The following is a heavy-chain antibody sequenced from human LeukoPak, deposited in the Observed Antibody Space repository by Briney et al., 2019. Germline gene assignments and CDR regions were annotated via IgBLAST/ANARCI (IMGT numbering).Heavy chain of an antibody. CDR2: IYYSGST. CDR3: ARFLLGGGAAAGTVDY. Sequence: PSETLSLTCTVSGGSLSSYYWSWIRQPPGKGLEWIGYIYYSGSTNYNPSLKSRVTISVDTSKNQFSLKLSSVTAADTAVYYCARFLLGGGAAAGTVDYRGQGTLVTVSS. D-gene: IGHD6-13*01. J-gene: IGHJ4*02. CDR1: GGSLSSYY. V-gene: IGHV4-59*01.